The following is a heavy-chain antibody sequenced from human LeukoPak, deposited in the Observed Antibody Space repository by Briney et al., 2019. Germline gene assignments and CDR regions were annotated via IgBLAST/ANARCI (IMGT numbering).Heavy chain of an antibody. CDR3: ARDWEGPLGYFDY. J-gene: IGHJ4*02. CDR1: GFTFSSYW. D-gene: IGHD1-26*01. V-gene: IGHV3-74*01. CDR2: INSDGSST. Sequence: PGGSLRLSCAASGFTFSSYWMHWVRQAPGKGLVWVSRINSDGSSTSYADSVKGRFTISRDNSKNTLYLQMNSLRAEDTAVYYCARDWEGPLGYFDYWGQGTLVTVSS.